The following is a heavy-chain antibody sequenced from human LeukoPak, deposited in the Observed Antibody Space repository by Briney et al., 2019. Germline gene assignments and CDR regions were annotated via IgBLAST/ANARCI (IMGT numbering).Heavy chain of an antibody. Sequence: GGSLRLSCAASGFTFSSYAISWVRQAPGKGLEWVSVIYAGDSTYYADSVKGRFIISRDNSKNTVYLQMDSLRAEDTAVYYCARSYTHYDFWSGYTYQNYFDPWGQGTLVTVSS. CDR2: IYAGDST. V-gene: IGHV3-53*01. J-gene: IGHJ5*02. D-gene: IGHD3-3*01. CDR3: ARSYTHYDFWSGYTYQNYFDP. CDR1: GFTFSSYA.